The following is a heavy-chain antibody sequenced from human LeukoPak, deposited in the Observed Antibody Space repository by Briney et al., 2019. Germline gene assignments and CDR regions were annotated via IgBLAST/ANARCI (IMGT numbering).Heavy chain of an antibody. CDR2: IYTSGST. CDR1: GGSISSGDYY. V-gene: IGHV4-61*02. CDR3: ARGGSTGGYDNDAFDI. D-gene: IGHD5-12*01. Sequence: SQTLSLTCTVSGGSISSGDYYWSWIRQPAGKGLEWIGRIYTSGSTNYNPSLKSRVTISVDTSKNQFSLKLSSVTAADTAVYYCARGGSTGGYDNDAFDIWGQGTMVTVSS. J-gene: IGHJ3*02.